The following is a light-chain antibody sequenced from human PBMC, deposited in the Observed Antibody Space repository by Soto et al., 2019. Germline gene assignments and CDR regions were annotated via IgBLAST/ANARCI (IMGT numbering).Light chain of an antibody. CDR2: DAS. V-gene: IGKV1-5*01. J-gene: IGKJ1*01. Sequence: DIQMTQSPSSLSASVGDRVTXTXRASQSVNKWLAWYQEKPGKAPKLTIFDASNLESGVTSRFSANGSGTESTLTITGLQFYDFAAYFCHQYNSDSRTFGQWLKL. CDR1: QSVNKW. CDR3: HQYNSDSRT.